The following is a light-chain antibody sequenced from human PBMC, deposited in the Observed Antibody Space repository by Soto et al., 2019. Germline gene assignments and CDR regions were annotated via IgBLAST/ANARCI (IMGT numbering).Light chain of an antibody. CDR2: AAS. CDR1: QSISSSY. Sequence: EIVLTQSPGTLSLSPGERATLSCRASQSISSSYLAWYQQKPGQAPRLLIYAASSRATGIPDRFSGSGSGTDFPLTISRLEPEDFAVYYCQQYGSSSDTFGQGTQLEIK. V-gene: IGKV3-20*01. J-gene: IGKJ2*01. CDR3: QQYGSSSDT.